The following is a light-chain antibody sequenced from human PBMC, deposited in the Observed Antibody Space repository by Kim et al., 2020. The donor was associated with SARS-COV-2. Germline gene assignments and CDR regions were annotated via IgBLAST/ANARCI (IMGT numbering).Light chain of an antibody. V-gene: IGKV1-33*01. Sequence: DIQMTQSPSSLSASVGDRVTITYQASQDISNYLNWYQQKPGKAPKLLIYDASNLETGVPSRFSGSGSGTDFTFTISSLQPEDIATYYCQQYDNLPLTFGGGTKVDFK. J-gene: IGKJ4*01. CDR1: QDISNY. CDR2: DAS. CDR3: QQYDNLPLT.